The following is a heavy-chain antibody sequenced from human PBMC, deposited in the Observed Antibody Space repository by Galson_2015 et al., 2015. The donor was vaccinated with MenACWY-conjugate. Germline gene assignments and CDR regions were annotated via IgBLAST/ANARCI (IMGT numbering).Heavy chain of an antibody. CDR3: ARVYGDNANYFDY. CDR1: GYSFTDFQ. Sequence: SVKVSCKASGYSFTDFQIHWVRQAPGQGLEWMGLIHPGAPSTKYAQKFQGRVTMTRDTSTTTVYMELTGLTSEDTAVYYCARVYGDNANYFDYWGQGALVTVSS. J-gene: IGHJ4*02. V-gene: IGHV1-46*01. D-gene: IGHD4-23*01. CDR2: IHPGAPST.